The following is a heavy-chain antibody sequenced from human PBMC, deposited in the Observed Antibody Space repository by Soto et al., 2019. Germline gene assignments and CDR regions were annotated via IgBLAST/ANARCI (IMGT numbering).Heavy chain of an antibody. J-gene: IGHJ4*02. CDR2: ISYDENNK. CDR1: GFTFSSYT. CDR3: ARDPYSCGWLDY. Sequence: QVQLVESGGGVVQPGRSLRLSCAASGFTFSSYTMHWVRQAPGKGLEWVAVISYDENNKYYADSVKGRFTISRDNSKNTLYLQMNSLRGEDTAVYYCARDPYSCGWLDYWGQGTLVTGSS. V-gene: IGHV3-30-3*01. D-gene: IGHD6-19*01.